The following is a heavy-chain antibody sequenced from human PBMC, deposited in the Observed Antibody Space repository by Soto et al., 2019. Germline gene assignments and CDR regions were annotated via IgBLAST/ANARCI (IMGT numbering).Heavy chain of an antibody. J-gene: IGHJ4*02. V-gene: IGHV3-23*01. CDR2: FSGADT. CDR3: AKDQYCSIGSCYSGF. D-gene: IGHD2-15*01. CDR1: GFTFGSSA. Sequence: EVQLLESGGGLVQPGGSLRLSCAASGFTFGSSAMSWVRQAPGKGLEWVSSFSGADTYYADSVKGRFTISRDNSKNTLYLQMNSLRAEDTAIYYCAKDQYCSIGSCYSGFWGQGTLVTVSS.